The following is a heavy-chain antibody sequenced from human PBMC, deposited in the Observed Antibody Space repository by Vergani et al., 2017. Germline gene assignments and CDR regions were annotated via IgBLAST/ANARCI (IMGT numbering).Heavy chain of an antibody. CDR3: ARVNTETNGHLYYYYDMDG. D-gene: IGHD4-11*01. J-gene: IGHJ6*02. V-gene: IGHV4-34*01. CDR2: IDHTGRP. CDR1: GGSFTSYH. Sequence: QVQLQQWGGGLLKPSETLSLTCVVNGGSFTSYHWTWIRQSPGEGLEWVGDIDHTGRPDYNPSLKSRLTMSVDKSRNQFSLTLNSVTATDTAIYFCARVNTETNGHLYYYYDMDGSVQGTALTVS.